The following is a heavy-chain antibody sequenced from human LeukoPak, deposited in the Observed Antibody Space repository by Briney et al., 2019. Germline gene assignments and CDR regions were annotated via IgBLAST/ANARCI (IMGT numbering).Heavy chain of an antibody. CDR1: GGSISSYY. CDR3: ARAYCGGDCYSAEYFQH. CDR2: IYYSGST. D-gene: IGHD2-21*02. Sequence: SETLSLSCTVSGGSISSYYWSWSRQPPGKGLEWIGYIYYSGSTNYNPSLKSRVTISVDTSKNQFSLKLSSVTAADTAVYYCARAYCGGDCYSAEYFQHWGQGTLVTVSS. J-gene: IGHJ1*01. V-gene: IGHV4-59*01.